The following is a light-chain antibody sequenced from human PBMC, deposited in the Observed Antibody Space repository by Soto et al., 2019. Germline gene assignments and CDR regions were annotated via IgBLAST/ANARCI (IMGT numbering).Light chain of an antibody. V-gene: IGKV3-11*01. CDR2: DAS. Sequence: EIVLTQSPATLSVSPGERVTLSCRASQSVCSYLAWYQQKPGQAPRLLIYDASKRATGIPARFSGSGSGTDFTLTISSLEPEDFAVYYCQQLSHWPFTFGPGTKVDIK. CDR3: QQLSHWPFT. J-gene: IGKJ3*01. CDR1: QSVCSY.